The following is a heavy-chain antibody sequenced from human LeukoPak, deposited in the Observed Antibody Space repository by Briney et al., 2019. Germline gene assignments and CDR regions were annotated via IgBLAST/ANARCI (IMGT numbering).Heavy chain of an antibody. CDR1: GFTVSSNY. V-gene: IGHV3-53*01. Sequence: SGGSLRLSCAASGFTVSSNYMSWVRQAPGKGLEWVSVIYSGGSTYYADSVKGRFTISRDNSKNTLYLQMNSLRAEDTAVYYCARDFAVAGLKAFDYWGQGTLVTVSS. J-gene: IGHJ4*02. D-gene: IGHD6-19*01. CDR3: ARDFAVAGLKAFDY. CDR2: IYSGGST.